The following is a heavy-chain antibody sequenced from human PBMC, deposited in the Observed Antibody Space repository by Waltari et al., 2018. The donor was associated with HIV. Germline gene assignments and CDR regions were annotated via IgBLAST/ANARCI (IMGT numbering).Heavy chain of an antibody. CDR3: ARHHPEPRRSYYASSYYDV. V-gene: IGHV5-51*01. J-gene: IGHJ4*02. CDR2: IYPADSET. CDR1: GYSLHNYW. D-gene: IGHD3-10*01. Sequence: EVHLVQSGAEFTKPGESLRISCQGSGYSLHNYWIGWVRQMPGKGPEWMGNIYPADSETRYSPAFEVRITISVDKSINTVFLQWNSLKASDTARYFCARHHPEPRRSYYASSYYDVWGQGTLVTVSS.